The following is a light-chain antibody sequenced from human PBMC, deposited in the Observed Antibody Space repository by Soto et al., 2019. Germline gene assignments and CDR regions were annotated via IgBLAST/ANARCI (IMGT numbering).Light chain of an antibody. CDR3: SSYAGSNNWV. V-gene: IGLV2-8*01. Sequence: QSALTQPPSASGSPGQSVTISCTGTSSDVGGYNYVSWYQQHPGKAPKLMIYEVSKRPSGVPDRFSGSKSGNTAYLTVSGXXXXXXXXXYCSSYAGSNNWVFGGGTKLTVX. J-gene: IGLJ3*02. CDR1: SSDVGGYNY. CDR2: EVS.